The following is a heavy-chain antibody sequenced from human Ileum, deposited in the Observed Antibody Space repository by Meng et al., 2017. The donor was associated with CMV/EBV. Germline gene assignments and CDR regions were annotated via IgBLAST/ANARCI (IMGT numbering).Heavy chain of an antibody. V-gene: IGHV4-34*01. Sequence: QGRLQQWGVILVKASETLSPPWSVYGGSFSGYYWSWNRQFPGKGLEGMGEINHSGSTNYNPSLKSRVTISADTSKKWFSLKVSSVTAADTAVYYCAREAVGVENGDYADYWGQGILVTVSS. J-gene: IGHJ4*02. CDR1: GGSFSGYY. CDR2: INHSGST. CDR3: AREAVGVENGDYADY. D-gene: IGHD4-17*01.